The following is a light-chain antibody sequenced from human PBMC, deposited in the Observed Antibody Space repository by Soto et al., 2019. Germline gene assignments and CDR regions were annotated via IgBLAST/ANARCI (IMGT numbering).Light chain of an antibody. CDR2: DAS. Sequence: EIVMTQSPATLSVSPGERATLSCRASQSVNSNLAWYRQKPGQAPRLLISDASTRATCVPARFSGSGSGTEFTLTISSLQSEDSGIYYCQQYNFWPPLTFGGGTKVQIK. CDR1: QSVNSN. V-gene: IGKV3-15*01. CDR3: QQYNFWPPLT. J-gene: IGKJ4*01.